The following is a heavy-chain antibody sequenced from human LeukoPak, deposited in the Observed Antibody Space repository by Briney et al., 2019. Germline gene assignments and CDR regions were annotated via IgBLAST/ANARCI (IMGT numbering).Heavy chain of an antibody. CDR1: GFTFDDYG. CDR2: INWNGGST. J-gene: IGHJ4*02. CDR3: AKGSYYDSSGSFYFDY. Sequence: GGSLRLSCAASGFTFDDYGMSWVRQAPGKGLEWVSGINWNGGSTGYADSVKGRFTISRDNSKNTLYVQVNSLGTEDTAAYYCAKGSYYDSSGSFYFDYWGQGTLVTVSS. D-gene: IGHD3-22*01. V-gene: IGHV3-20*04.